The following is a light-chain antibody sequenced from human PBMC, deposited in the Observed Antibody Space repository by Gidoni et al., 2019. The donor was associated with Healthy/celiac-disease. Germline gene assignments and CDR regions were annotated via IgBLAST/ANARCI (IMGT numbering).Light chain of an antibody. CDR1: QSVSSY. CDR3: QQRSNWPIT. CDR2: DAS. Sequence: EIVLTQSPATLSLTPGERSTISCRASQSVSSYLAWYQQKPGQAPRLLIYDASNRATGLPARFSGSGSGTYFTLTISRLAPEAFAVYYCQQRSNWPITFGQGTRLEIK. V-gene: IGKV3-11*01. J-gene: IGKJ5*01.